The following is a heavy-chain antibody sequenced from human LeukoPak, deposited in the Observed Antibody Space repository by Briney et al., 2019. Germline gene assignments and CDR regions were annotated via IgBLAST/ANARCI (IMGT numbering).Heavy chain of an antibody. Sequence: ASVKVSCKASGYTFTSYGISWVRQAPGQGLEWMGWISAYNGNTNYAQKLQGRVTMTTDTSTSTAYMELRSLRSDGTAVYYCARDRLNPGGACLDYWGQGTLVTVSS. CDR1: GYTFTSYG. CDR3: ARDRLNPGGACLDY. V-gene: IGHV1-18*01. D-gene: IGHD1-1*01. CDR2: ISAYNGNT. J-gene: IGHJ4*02.